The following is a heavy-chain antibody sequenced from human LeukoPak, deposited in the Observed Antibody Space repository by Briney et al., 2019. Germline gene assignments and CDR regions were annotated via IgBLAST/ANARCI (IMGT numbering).Heavy chain of an antibody. CDR3: ARRIVATIAQYYFDY. Sequence: GGSLRLSCAASGFTFSDYYMSWIRQAPGKGLEWVSYISSSGSTIYYADSVKGRFTVSRDNAKNSLYLQMNSLRAEDTAVYHCARRIVATIAQYYFDYWGQGTLVTVSS. CDR2: ISSSGSTI. V-gene: IGHV3-11*04. J-gene: IGHJ4*02. D-gene: IGHD5-12*01. CDR1: GFTFSDYY.